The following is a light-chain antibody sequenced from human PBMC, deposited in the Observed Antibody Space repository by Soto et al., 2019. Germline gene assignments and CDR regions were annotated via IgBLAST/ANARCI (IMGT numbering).Light chain of an antibody. V-gene: IGLV2-23*01. J-gene: IGLJ2*01. CDR1: SSDVGSYNL. Sequence: QSALTQPASVSGSPGQSITISCTGTSSDVGSYNLVSWYQQPPGKAPKLMIYEGSKRPSGVSNRFSGSKSGNTASLTISGPQAEDEAHYYCCSYAASSTLVSGGGTKLTVL. CDR2: EGS. CDR3: CSYAASSTLV.